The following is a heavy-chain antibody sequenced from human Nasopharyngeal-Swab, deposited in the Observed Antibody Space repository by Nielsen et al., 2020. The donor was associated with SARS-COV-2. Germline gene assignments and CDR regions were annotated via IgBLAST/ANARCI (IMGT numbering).Heavy chain of an antibody. J-gene: IGHJ4*02. CDR2: INPSGGST. D-gene: IGHD3-16*01. Sequence: WVRQAPGQGLEWMGIINPSGGSTSYAQKFQGRVTMTRDTSTSTVYMELSSLRSEDTAVYYCVRGTQSAFYDYVWGSNPLGGDYWGQGTLVTVSS. CDR3: VRGTQSAFYDYVWGSNPLGGDY. V-gene: IGHV1-46*01.